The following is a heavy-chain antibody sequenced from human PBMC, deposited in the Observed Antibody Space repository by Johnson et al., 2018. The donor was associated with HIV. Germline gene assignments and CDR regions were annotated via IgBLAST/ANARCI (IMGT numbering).Heavy chain of an antibody. CDR3: MLRTHAEKAFDI. CDR2: ISGSGGST. Sequence: MLLVESGGGLVQPGGSLRLSCAASGFTFSSYAMSWVRQAPGKGLEWVSAISGSGGSTYYADSVKGRFTISRDNSKNTLYLQMNSLRAEDTAVYYCMLRTHAEKAFDIWGQGTMVTVSS. J-gene: IGHJ3*02. V-gene: IGHV3-23*04. D-gene: IGHD2-8*01. CDR1: GFTFSSYA.